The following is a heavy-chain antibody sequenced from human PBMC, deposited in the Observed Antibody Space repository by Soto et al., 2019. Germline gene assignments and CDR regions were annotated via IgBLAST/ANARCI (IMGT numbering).Heavy chain of an antibody. CDR1: GFTFRDFA. CDR3: TTDVMNGSSWYDY. V-gene: IGHV3-23*01. J-gene: IGHJ4*02. D-gene: IGHD6-13*01. Sequence: GGSLRLSCAPSGFTFRDFAMIWVRQAPGKRLEWVSAISGSGETPYYADSVKGRFIISRDNFRNTLYLQMSSLRVEDTAVYYCTTDVMNGSSWYDYWGQGTLVTVSS. CDR2: ISGSGETP.